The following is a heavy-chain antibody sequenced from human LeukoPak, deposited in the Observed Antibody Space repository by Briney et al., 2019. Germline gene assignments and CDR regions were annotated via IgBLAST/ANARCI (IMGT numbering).Heavy chain of an antibody. V-gene: IGHV1-18*01. CDR2: ISAYNGNT. Sequence: ASVKVSCKASGYTFTSYGISWVRQAPGQGLEWMGWISAYNGNTNYAQKLQGRVTMTTDTSTSTAYMELRSPRSDDTAVYYCARVHDFWSGYHPGYWFDPWGQGTLVTVSS. CDR1: GYTFTSYG. CDR3: ARVHDFWSGYHPGYWFDP. D-gene: IGHD3-3*01. J-gene: IGHJ5*02.